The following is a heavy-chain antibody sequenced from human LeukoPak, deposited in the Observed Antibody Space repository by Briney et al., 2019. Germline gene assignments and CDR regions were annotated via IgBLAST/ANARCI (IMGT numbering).Heavy chain of an antibody. CDR2: IYPGDSDT. J-gene: IGHJ6*03. V-gene: IGHV5-51*01. CDR1: GYSFTSYW. CDR3: ARDLRGSSTSCMGCYMDV. D-gene: IGHD2-2*01. Sequence: GESLKISCKGSGYSFTSYWIGWVRQMPGKGLEWMGIIYPGDSDTRYSPSFQGQVTISRDNAKNSLYLQMNSLRAEDTAVYYCARDLRGSSTSCMGCYMDVWGKGTTVTVSS.